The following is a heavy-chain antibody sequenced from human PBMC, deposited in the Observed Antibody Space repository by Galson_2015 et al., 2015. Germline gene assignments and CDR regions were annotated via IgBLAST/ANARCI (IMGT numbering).Heavy chain of an antibody. D-gene: IGHD4-17*01. J-gene: IGHJ4*02. Sequence: ETLSLTCTVSGGSISSYYWSWIRQPPGKGLEWIGYIYYSGSTNYNPSLKSRVTISVDTSKNQFSLKLSSVTAADTAVYYCAREARATVTIFDYWGQGTLVTVSS. CDR2: IYYSGST. CDR1: GGSISSYY. CDR3: AREARATVTIFDY. V-gene: IGHV4-59*01.